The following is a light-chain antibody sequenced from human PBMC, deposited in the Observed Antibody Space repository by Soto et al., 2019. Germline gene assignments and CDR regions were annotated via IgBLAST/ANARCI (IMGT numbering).Light chain of an antibody. Sequence: QSVLTQPPSVSGSPGQSVTISCTGTSSDVGGYNYVSWYQQHPGKAPKVMIYDVSKRPSGVPDRFSGSKSGNTASLTISGLQAEDEADYYCCSIAGSLEVFGTGTKVTVL. V-gene: IGLV2-11*01. CDR1: SSDVGGYNY. CDR3: CSIAGSLEV. J-gene: IGLJ1*01. CDR2: DVS.